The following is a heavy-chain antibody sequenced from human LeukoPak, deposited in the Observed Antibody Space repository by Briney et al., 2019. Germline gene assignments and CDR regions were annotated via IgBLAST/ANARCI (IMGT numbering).Heavy chain of an antibody. D-gene: IGHD4-17*01. CDR3: ARRLGGVTTGLDY. CDR2: ISYSGST. CDR1: GGSISSYY. Sequence: SETLSLTCTVSGGSISSYYWSWIRQPPGKGLEWIGSISYSGSTYYNPSLKSRVTISVDTSKSQFSLKLSSVTAADTAVYYCARRLGGVTTGLDYWGQGTLVTVSS. J-gene: IGHJ4*02. V-gene: IGHV4-39*01.